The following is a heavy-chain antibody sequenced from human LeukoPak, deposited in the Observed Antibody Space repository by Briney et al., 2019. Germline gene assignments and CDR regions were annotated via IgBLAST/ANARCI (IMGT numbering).Heavy chain of an antibody. CDR3: ARVAAGYSVNYFDY. Sequence: GGSLRLSCAASEFAFSTYNMNWVRQAPGKGLEWVSYIGTGSSTTYYADSVKGRFTISRDNVENSLYLQMNSLRDEDTAVYYCARVAAGYSVNYFDYWGQGTLVTVSS. V-gene: IGHV3-48*02. CDR2: IGTGSSTT. CDR1: EFAFSTYN. J-gene: IGHJ4*02. D-gene: IGHD4-23*01.